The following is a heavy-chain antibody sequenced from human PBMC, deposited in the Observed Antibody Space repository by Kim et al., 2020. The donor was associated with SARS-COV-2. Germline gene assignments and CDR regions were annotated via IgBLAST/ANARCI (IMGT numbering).Heavy chain of an antibody. Sequence: GGSLRLSCVVSGFSFTTNWMSWVRQAPGKGLEWVAKIKEDGTEKYYGYSVEGRFTISRDNAENSLYLQMNSLSAEDTAVYYCARDRRYSLDYWGQGTLVTVSS. D-gene: IGHD2-15*01. CDR2: IKEDGTEK. CDR3: ARDRRYSLDY. V-gene: IGHV3-7*01. J-gene: IGHJ4*02. CDR1: GFSFTTNW.